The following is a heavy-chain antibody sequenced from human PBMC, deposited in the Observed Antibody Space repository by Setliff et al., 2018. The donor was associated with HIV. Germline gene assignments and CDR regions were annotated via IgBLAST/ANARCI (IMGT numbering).Heavy chain of an antibody. CDR1: EFTLSGYS. V-gene: IGHV3-23*01. Sequence: GGSLRLSCAASEFTLSGYSMSWVRQVPGKGLEWVSAIDPSGSRIFYSDSVKGRFTISRDNSKNTLYLQMNSLTAEDTAVYYCAKVDNGHCTSASCQDFDYWGQGTLVTVSS. D-gene: IGHD2-2*03. CDR2: IDPSGSRI. J-gene: IGHJ4*02. CDR3: AKVDNGHCTSASCQDFDY.